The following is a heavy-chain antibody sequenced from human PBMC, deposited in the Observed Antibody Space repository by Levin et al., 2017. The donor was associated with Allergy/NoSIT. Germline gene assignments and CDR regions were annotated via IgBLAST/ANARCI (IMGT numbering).Heavy chain of an antibody. J-gene: IGHJ4*02. V-gene: IGHV2-70*17. CDR1: GFSLSTSGMC. CDR2: IDWDDDK. Sequence: SGPTLVKPTQTLTLTCTFSGFSLSTSGMCVSWIRQPPGKALEWLARIDWDDDKFYSTSLKTRLTISKDTSKNQVVLTMTNMDPVDTATYYCARGLMGRSWNYCDYWGQGTLVTVSS. CDR3: ARGLMGRSWNYCDY. D-gene: IGHD3-3*01.